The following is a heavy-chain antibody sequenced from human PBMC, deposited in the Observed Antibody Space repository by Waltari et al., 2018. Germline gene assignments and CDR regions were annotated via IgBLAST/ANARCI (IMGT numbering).Heavy chain of an antibody. J-gene: IGHJ4*02. Sequence: EVQLVESGGGLVQPGGSLRLSCAASGFTFSSYSMNWVRQAPGKGLEWVSYISSSSSTIYYAYSVKGRFTISRDNAKNSLYLQMNSLRAEDTAVYYCARDGSSSVGPIDYWGQGTLVTVSS. CDR2: ISSSSSTI. CDR3: ARDGSSSVGPIDY. V-gene: IGHV3-48*04. D-gene: IGHD6-13*01. CDR1: GFTFSSYS.